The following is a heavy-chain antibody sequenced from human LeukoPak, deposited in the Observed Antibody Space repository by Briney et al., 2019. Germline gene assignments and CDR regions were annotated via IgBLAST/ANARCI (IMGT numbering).Heavy chain of an antibody. CDR2: INHSGST. D-gene: IGHD5-12*01. CDR3: ARHGRGYSGYDKFVPSFDY. Sequence: SETLSLTCAVYGGSFSGYYWSWIRQPPGKGLEWIGEINHSGSTNYNPSLKSRVTISVDTSKNQFSLKLSSVTAADTAVYYCARHGRGYSGYDKFVPSFDYWGQGTLVTVSS. V-gene: IGHV4-34*01. CDR1: GGSFSGYY. J-gene: IGHJ4*02.